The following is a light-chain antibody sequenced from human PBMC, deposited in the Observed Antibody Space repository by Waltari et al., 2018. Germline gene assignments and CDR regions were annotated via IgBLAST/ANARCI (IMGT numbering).Light chain of an antibody. Sequence: CWYQHTPGPSPLLVLYKDSKRPSGIPECFSGSNSGNTATLTIRGTQAMDEADFYCEASDSSTVEFGGGTKLTVL. V-gene: IGLV3-1*01. CDR2: KDS. CDR3: EASDSSTVE. J-gene: IGLJ2*01.